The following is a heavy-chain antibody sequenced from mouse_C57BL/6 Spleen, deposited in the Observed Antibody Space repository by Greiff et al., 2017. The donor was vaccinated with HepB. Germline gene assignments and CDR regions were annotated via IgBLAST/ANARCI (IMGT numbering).Heavy chain of an antibody. Sequence: QVQLQQSGAELVRPGASVKLSCKASGYTFTDYYINWVKQRPGQGLEWIARIYPGSGNTYYNEKFKGKATLTAEKSSSTAYMQLSSLTSEDSAVYFCARSPYYYGSSWYFDVWGTGTTVTVSS. D-gene: IGHD1-1*01. CDR2: IYPGSGNT. V-gene: IGHV1-76*01. J-gene: IGHJ1*03. CDR3: ARSPYYYGSSWYFDV. CDR1: GYTFTDYY.